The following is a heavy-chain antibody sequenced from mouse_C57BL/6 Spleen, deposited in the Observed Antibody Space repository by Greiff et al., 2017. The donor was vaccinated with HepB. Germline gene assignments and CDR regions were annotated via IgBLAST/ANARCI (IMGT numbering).Heavy chain of an antibody. J-gene: IGHJ2*01. V-gene: IGHV1-61*01. CDR1: GYTFTSYW. CDR2: IYPSDSET. Sequence: QVQLQQPGAELVRPGSSVKLSCKASGYTFTSYWMDWVKQRPGQGLEWIGNIYPSDSETNYNQKFKDKATLTVDKSSSTAYMQLSSLTSEDSAVYYCARYSGKGYWGQGTTLTVSS. CDR3: ARYSGKGY. D-gene: IGHD4-1*01.